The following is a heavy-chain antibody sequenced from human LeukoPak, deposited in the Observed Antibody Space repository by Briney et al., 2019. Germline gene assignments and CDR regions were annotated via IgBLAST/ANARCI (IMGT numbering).Heavy chain of an antibody. CDR3: AANSADYNTLGSSYKV. Sequence: SETLSLTCAVSGGSISSNSYYRGWIHQPPGKGLEWIGSIYYSGSTYYNPSLKSRVTISVDTSKNQFSLKLNSVTAADTAVFYCAANSADYNTLGSSYKVWGQGTLVTVSS. CDR1: GGSISSNSYY. CDR2: IYYSGST. J-gene: IGHJ4*02. V-gene: IGHV4-39*01. D-gene: IGHD3-10*01.